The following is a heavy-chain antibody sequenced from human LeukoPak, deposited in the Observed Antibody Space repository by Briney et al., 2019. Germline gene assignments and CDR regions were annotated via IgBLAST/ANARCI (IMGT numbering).Heavy chain of an antibody. V-gene: IGHV2-70*04. CDR1: GFSLTTSGMR. Sequence: SGPALVQPTPTLTLTCTCSGFSLTTSGMRVSWIRQPPGKALEWLARIDWDDDKFYSTSLKTRLTISKDTSKNQVVLTMTNMDPVDTATYYCARIRGWELLHFDYWGQGIPVTVSS. CDR2: IDWDDDK. D-gene: IGHD3-10*01. CDR3: ARIRGWELLHFDY. J-gene: IGHJ4*02.